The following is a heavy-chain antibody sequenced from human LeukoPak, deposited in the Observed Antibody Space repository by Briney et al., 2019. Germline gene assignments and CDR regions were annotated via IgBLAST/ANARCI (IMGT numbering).Heavy chain of an antibody. CDR2: IYPGDSDT. CDR3: ARRSSLINIAAAEFDP. D-gene: IGHD6-13*01. V-gene: IGHV5-51*01. CDR1: GYSFTSYW. Sequence: GESLKISCKGSGYSFTSYWIGWVRQMPGKGLEWMGIIYPGDSDTRYSPSFQGQVTISADKSISTAYLQWSSLKASDTAMYYCARRSSLINIAAAEFDPWGQGTLVTVPS. J-gene: IGHJ5*02.